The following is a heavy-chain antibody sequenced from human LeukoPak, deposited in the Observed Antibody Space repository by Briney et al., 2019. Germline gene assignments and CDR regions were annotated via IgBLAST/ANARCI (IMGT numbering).Heavy chain of an antibody. CDR2: IFYSGST. Sequence: SETLSLTCTVSGGTLSSYYWSWLRQPPGKGLEWIGYIFYSGSTNYNPSLKRRVTISVATAKNQFSLKLSSVTAADTAVYYCASSGLGYSSGSLDYWGQGTLVTVSS. CDR3: ASSGLGYSSGSLDY. V-gene: IGHV4-59*01. J-gene: IGHJ4*02. D-gene: IGHD6-19*01. CDR1: GGTLSSYY.